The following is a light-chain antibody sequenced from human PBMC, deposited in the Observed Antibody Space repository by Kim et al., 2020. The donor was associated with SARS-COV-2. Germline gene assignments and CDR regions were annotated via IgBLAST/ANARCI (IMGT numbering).Light chain of an antibody. CDR3: QQSYSTPQYS. CDR2: AAS. J-gene: IGKJ2*03. Sequence: TQSPATLSASVGDRVTITCRASQSISSYLNWYQQKPGKAPKLLIYAASSLQSGVPSRFSGSGSGTDFTLTISSLQPEDFATYYCQQSYSTPQYSFGQGTKLEI. V-gene: IGKV1-39*01. CDR1: QSISSY.